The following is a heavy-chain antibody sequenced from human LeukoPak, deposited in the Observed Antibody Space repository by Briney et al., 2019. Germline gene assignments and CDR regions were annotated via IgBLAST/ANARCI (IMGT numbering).Heavy chain of an antibody. Sequence: GGSLRLSCAASGITFSSYTMSWVRQAPGQGLEWVSAISPSGGGTYYADSVKGRFTISRDNSKDTLYLQMNSLRVDDTAVYYCATDLYGSSPDFWGQGTLVTVSS. CDR2: ISPSGGGT. V-gene: IGHV3-23*01. CDR3: ATDLYGSSPDF. D-gene: IGHD6-13*01. J-gene: IGHJ4*02. CDR1: GITFSSYT.